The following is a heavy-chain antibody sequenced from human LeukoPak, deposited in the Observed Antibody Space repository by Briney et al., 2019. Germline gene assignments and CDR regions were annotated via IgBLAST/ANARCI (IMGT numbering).Heavy chain of an antibody. CDR1: GGSISSYY. CDR2: IYTSGST. V-gene: IGHV4-4*09. D-gene: IGHD2-2*01. CDR3: ARNIVVVPAARYGNWFDP. Sequence: PSETLTLTCTVSGGSISSYYWSWIRQPPGKGLEWIGYIYTSGSTNYNPSLKSRVTISVDTSKNQFSLKLSSVTAADTAVYYCARNIVVVPAARYGNWFDPWGQGTLVTVSS. J-gene: IGHJ5*02.